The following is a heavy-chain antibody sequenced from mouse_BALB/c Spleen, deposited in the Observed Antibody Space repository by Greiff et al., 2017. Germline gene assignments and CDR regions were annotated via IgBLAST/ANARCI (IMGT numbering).Heavy chain of an antibody. Sequence: VQLQQSGPELVKPGASVKMSCKASGYTFTSYVMHWVKQKPGQGLEWIGYINPYNDGTKYNEKFKGKATLTSDKSSSTAYMELSSLTSEDSAVYYCARPTMITTTGFYAMDYWGQGTSVTVSS. V-gene: IGHV1-14*01. CDR3: ARPTMITTTGFYAMDY. J-gene: IGHJ4*01. CDR1: GYTFTSYV. D-gene: IGHD2-4*01. CDR2: INPYNDGT.